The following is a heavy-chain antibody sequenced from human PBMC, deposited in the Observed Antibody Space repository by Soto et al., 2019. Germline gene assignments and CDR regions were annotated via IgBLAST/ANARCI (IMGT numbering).Heavy chain of an antibody. J-gene: IGHJ4*02. Sequence: GLEWMGGIIPIFGTANYAQKFQGRVTITADESTSTAYMELSSLRSEDTAVYYCARESHYYDSSGYYSSSDYWGQGTLDTVSP. CDR2: IIPIFGTA. V-gene: IGHV1-69*01. CDR3: ARESHYYDSSGYYSSSDY. D-gene: IGHD3-22*01.